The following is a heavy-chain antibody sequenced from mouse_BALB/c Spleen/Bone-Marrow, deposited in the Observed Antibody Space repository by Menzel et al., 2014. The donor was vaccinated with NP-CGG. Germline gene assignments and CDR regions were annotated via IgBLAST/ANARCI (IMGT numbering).Heavy chain of an antibody. D-gene: IGHD1-1*01. CDR3: ANYYYGSSLFAY. Sequence: EVQRVESGAELVKPGASVKLSCTASGFNIKDTYMHWVKQRPEQGLEWIGRIDPANGNTKYDPKFQGKATKTADTSSNTAYQQLSSLTSEDTAVYYCANYYYGSSLFAYWGQGTLVTVSA. V-gene: IGHV14-3*02. CDR2: IDPANGNT. CDR1: GFNIKDTY. J-gene: IGHJ3*01.